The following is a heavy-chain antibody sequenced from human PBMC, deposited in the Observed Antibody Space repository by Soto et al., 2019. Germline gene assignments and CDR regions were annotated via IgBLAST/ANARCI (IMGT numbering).Heavy chain of an antibody. D-gene: IGHD2-2*01. CDR1: GYSFMKYG. V-gene: IGHV1-18*01. J-gene: IGHJ4*02. CDR3: AREASVLIPAAQPSRFDS. Sequence: ASVRVSCKGFGYSFMKYGINWVRQAPGQGLEWVGWISPYSGYTHSAQKFHGRLTLTTDTAASTAYMELRILRSADTALYYCAREASVLIPAAQPSRFDSWGQGTLVTVSS. CDR2: ISPYSGYT.